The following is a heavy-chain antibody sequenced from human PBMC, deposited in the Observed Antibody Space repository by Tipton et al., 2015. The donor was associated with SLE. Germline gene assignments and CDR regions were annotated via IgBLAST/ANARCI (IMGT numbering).Heavy chain of an antibody. D-gene: IGHD3-22*01. J-gene: IGHJ5*02. V-gene: IGHV1-8*01. Sequence: VQLVQSGPEVKKHGASVKVSCKGSGYTFSSYDINWVRQATGQGLEWMGWMNPNSGNTGYAQKFQGRVTMTRNTSIDTAYMELSSVTSEYTAVYYCARNRCSESGGYFRNWFGPWGQGSLVTVSP. CDR1: GYTFSSYD. CDR2: MNPNSGNT. CDR3: ARNRCSESGGYFRNWFGP.